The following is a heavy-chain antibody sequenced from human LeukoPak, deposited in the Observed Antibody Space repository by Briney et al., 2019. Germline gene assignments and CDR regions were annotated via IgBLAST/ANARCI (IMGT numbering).Heavy chain of an antibody. CDR2: KSYYGSNK. Sequence: PGGSLRLSCGASGITLSSYSMHWVRHAPGKGVGWVAGKSYYGSNKYYADSTKGRFTISRDSSKNTLYLQMNSLRAEDTAVYYCARDLGPYCTNGVCYGAGYWGQGTLVTVSS. J-gene: IGHJ4*02. D-gene: IGHD2-8*01. V-gene: IGHV3-30*04. CDR3: ARDLGPYCTNGVCYGAGY. CDR1: GITLSSYS.